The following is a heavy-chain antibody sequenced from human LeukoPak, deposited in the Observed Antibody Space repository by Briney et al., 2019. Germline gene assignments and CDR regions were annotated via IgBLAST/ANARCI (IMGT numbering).Heavy chain of an antibody. CDR2: ISPSGDIT. J-gene: IGHJ3*01. Sequence: GGSLRLSCAAPGFIFSNYGMSWVRQAPGKGLEWVSGISPSGDITYYADSVMGRFTISRDNSKSTVYLQMNSLRVEDTAEYYCVRDRDWGAFDVWGQVTMVTVSS. CDR1: GFIFSNYG. D-gene: IGHD3/OR15-3a*01. V-gene: IGHV3-23*01. CDR3: VRDRDWGAFDV.